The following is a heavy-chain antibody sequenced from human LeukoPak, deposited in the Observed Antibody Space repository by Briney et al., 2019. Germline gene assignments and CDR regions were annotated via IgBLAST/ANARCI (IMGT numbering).Heavy chain of an antibody. V-gene: IGHV1-2*04. CDR3: ARDFFSYYDSSGYPYYCGMDV. CDR1: GYTFTGYY. Sequence: ASVKVSCKASGYTFTGYYMHWVRQAPGQGLEWMGWINPNSGGTNYAQKFQGWVTMTRDTSISTAYMELSRLRSDDTAVYYCARDFFSYYDSSGYPYYCGMDVWGQGTTVTVSS. D-gene: IGHD3-22*01. CDR2: INPNSGGT. J-gene: IGHJ6*02.